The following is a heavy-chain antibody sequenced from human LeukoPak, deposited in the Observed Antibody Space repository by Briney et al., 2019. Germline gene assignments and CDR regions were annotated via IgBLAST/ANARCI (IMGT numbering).Heavy chain of an antibody. V-gene: IGHV1-69*06. CDR3: ATDCSSTSCYGF. CDR2: IIPIFGTA. J-gene: IGHJ4*02. CDR1: GSTFSSYA. Sequence: SVKVSCKASGSTFSSYAISWVRQAPGQGLEWMGGIIPIFGTANYAQKFQGRVTITADKSTSTAYMELSSLRSEDAAVYYCATDCSSTSCYGFWGQGTLVTVSS. D-gene: IGHD2-2*01.